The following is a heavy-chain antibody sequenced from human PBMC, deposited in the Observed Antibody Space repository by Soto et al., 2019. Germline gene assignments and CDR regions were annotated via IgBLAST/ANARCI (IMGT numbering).Heavy chain of an antibody. CDR3: ASGGGAVAGKSWFDP. V-gene: IGHV4-39*01. CDR2: FYYSGST. J-gene: IGHJ5*02. D-gene: IGHD6-19*01. Sequence: SETLSLTCTVSGGSISSSSYYWGWIRQPPGKGLEWIGSFYYSGSTYYNPSLKSRVTISVDTSKNQFSLKLSSVTAADTVVYYCASGGGAVAGKSWFDPWGQGTLVTVSS. CDR1: GGSISSSSYY.